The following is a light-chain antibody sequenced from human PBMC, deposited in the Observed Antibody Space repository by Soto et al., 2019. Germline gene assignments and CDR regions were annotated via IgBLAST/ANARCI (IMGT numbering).Light chain of an antibody. CDR3: QQYNSYWT. J-gene: IGKJ1*01. CDR2: DAS. Sequence: DIQLTQSPSTLSASVGDRVTITCRASQSISSWLAWYQQKPGKAPKLLIYDASSFESGVPSRFSGSGSGTEFTHTVSILQSDDFATYYGQQYNSYWTCGQGTKVEIK. CDR1: QSISSW. V-gene: IGKV1-5*01.